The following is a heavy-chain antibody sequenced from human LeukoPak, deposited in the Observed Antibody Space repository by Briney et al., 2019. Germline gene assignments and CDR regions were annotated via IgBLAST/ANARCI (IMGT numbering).Heavy chain of an antibody. V-gene: IGHV3-23*01. CDR3: AKDPVADVAAADDFDY. Sequence: PGGSLRLSCAASGFTFSSYAMSWVRQAPGKGLEWVSAISGSGGSTYYADSVKGRFTISRDNSKDTLYLQMNSLRAEDTAVYYCAKDPVADVAAADDFDYWGQGTLVTVSS. D-gene: IGHD6-13*01. J-gene: IGHJ4*02. CDR2: ISGSGGST. CDR1: GFTFSSYA.